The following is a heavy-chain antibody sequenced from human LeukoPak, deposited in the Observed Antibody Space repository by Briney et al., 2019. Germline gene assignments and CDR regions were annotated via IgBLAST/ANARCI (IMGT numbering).Heavy chain of an antibody. CDR2: IKSKTDGGTT. CDR3: TTAYDYVWGRFDY. Sequence: GGSLRLSCAASGFTFSNAWMSWVRQAPGKGLEWVGRIKSKTDGGTTDYAAPVKGRFTISRDDSKNTLYLQMNSLKTEDTAVYYCTTAYDYVWGRFDYWGQGTLVTVSS. V-gene: IGHV3-15*01. J-gene: IGHJ4*02. CDR1: GFTFSNAW. D-gene: IGHD3-16*01.